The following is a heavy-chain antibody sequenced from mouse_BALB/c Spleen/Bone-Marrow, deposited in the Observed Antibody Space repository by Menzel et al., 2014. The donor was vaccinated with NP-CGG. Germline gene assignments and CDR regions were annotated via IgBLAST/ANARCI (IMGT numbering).Heavy chain of an antibody. CDR3: TRPNGNWFAY. CDR2: INPSNGGT. Sequence: VQLQQSGAELVKPGASVKLSCKASGYTFTSYYMYWVKQRPGQGLEWIGEINPSNGGTNFNEKFKNKATLTVDKSSSTAYMQLGSPIFEDSAVYYCTRPNGNWFAYWGQGTLVTVPA. V-gene: IGHV1S81*02. CDR1: GYTFTSYY. D-gene: IGHD2-1*01. J-gene: IGHJ3*01.